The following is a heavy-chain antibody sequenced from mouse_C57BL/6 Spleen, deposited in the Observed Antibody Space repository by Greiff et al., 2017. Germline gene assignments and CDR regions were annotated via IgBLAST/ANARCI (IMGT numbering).Heavy chain of an antibody. CDR1: GYTFTSYW. V-gene: IGHV1-69*01. D-gene: IGHD2-1*01. CDR3: ARGGNLLWSYFDY. Sequence: QVQLKQPGAELVMPGASVKLSCKASGYTFTSYWMHWVRQRPGQGLEWIGEIDPSDSYTNSNQKFKGKSTLTVDKSSSTAYMQLSSLTSEDSAVYYCARGGNLLWSYFDYWGQGTTLTVSS. CDR2: IDPSDSYT. J-gene: IGHJ2*01.